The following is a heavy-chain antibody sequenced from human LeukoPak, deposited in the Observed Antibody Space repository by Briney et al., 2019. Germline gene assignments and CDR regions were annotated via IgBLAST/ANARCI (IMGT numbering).Heavy chain of an antibody. CDR2: ISYDGNNK. CDR3: ARDFLTGYFDY. J-gene: IGHJ4*02. CDR1: GFIFSSYG. V-gene: IGHV3-30*03. D-gene: IGHD3-9*01. Sequence: GGSLRLSCETSGFIFSSYGIHWVRQAPGKGLEWVAVISYDGNNKYYADSVKGRFTISRDNSKNTLYLQMNSLRAEDTAVYYCARDFLTGYFDYWGQGTLVTVSS.